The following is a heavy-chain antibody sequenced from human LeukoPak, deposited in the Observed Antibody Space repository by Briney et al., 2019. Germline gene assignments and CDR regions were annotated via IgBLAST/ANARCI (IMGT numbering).Heavy chain of an antibody. CDR1: GYTFTSYD. Sequence: ASVKVSCKASGYTFTSYDINWVRQATGQGLEWMGWMNPNSGNTGYAQKFQGRVTMTRNTSISTAYMELSSLRSEDTAVYYCARGYCSSSSCYLYYYYMGVWGKGTTVTVSS. CDR3: ARGYCSSSSCYLYYYYMGV. J-gene: IGHJ6*03. CDR2: MNPNSGNT. D-gene: IGHD2-2*01. V-gene: IGHV1-8*01.